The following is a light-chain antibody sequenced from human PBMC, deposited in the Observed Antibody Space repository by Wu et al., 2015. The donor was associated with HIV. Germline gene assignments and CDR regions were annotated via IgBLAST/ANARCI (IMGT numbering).Light chain of an antibody. Sequence: DNVLTQSPGTLSLFPGERATLSCRASQTVSGTYLAWYQQKPGQAPRLLIFGASSRATGIPDRFSGSGSGTDFTLTISRLESEDFAVYYCQQYGSSQWTFGQGTKVEIK. CDR1: QTVSGTY. CDR2: GAS. J-gene: IGKJ1*01. CDR3: QQYGSSQWT. V-gene: IGKV3-20*01.